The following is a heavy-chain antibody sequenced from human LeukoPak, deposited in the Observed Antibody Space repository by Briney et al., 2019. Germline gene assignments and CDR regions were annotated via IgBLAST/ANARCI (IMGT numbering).Heavy chain of an antibody. J-gene: IGHJ6*04. CDR3: ARDRRGSGWPEDYYYGMDV. CDR1: GFTFSSYA. Sequence: QSGGSLRLSCAASGFTFSSYAMHWVRQAPGKGLEWVAVISYDGSNKYYADSVKGRFTTSRDNSKNTLYLQMNSLRAEDTAVYYCARDRRGSGWPEDYYYGMDVWGKGTTVTVSS. D-gene: IGHD6-19*01. V-gene: IGHV3-30*04. CDR2: ISYDGSNK.